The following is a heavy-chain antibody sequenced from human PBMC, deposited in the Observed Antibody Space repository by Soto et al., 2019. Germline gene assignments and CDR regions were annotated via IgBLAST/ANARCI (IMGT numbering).Heavy chain of an antibody. Sequence: ASVKVSCKASGYTFTSYGISWVRQAPGQGLEWMGWISAYNGNTNYAQNLQGRVTMTTDTSTNTAYMELRSLRSDDTAVYYCARDDFVVRGVYYYYGMDVWGQGTTVTVSS. J-gene: IGHJ6*02. D-gene: IGHD3-10*01. CDR3: ARDDFVVRGVYYYYGMDV. CDR2: ISAYNGNT. V-gene: IGHV1-18*01. CDR1: GYTFTSYG.